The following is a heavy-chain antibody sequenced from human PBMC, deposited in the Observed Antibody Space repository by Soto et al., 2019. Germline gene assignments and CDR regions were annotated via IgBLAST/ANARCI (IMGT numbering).Heavy chain of an antibody. Sequence: SETLSLTCTISCGFISSSSYFWAWIRQSPGKGLEWIGSIDYTGTTYNNPSLKSRVTMSVDTSKNHFSLKVDSVTAADTALYYCCRRAPEGFDPWGQGTLVTVSS. CDR2: IDYTGTT. J-gene: IGHJ5*02. CDR1: CGFISSSSYF. V-gene: IGHV4-39*02. CDR3: CRRAPEGFDP.